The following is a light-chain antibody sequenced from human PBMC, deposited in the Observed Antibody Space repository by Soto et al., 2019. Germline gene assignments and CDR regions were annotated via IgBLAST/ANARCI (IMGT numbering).Light chain of an antibody. J-gene: IGLJ3*02. CDR1: SSDVGGYNY. Sequence: QSVLTQPASVSGSPGQSITISCTGTSSDVGGYNYVSWYQQHPGKAPKLMIYEVSNRPSGVSNRFSGSKSGDTASLTISGLQAEAEADYYCSSFTSINTGVFGGGTKLTVL. V-gene: IGLV2-14*01. CDR2: EVS. CDR3: SSFTSINTGV.